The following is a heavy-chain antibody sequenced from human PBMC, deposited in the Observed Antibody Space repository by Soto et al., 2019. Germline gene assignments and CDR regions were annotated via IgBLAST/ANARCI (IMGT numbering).Heavy chain of an antibody. V-gene: IGHV3-13*01. CDR3: ARFPTMVVEYYFDN. CDR2: IDTGGDT. CDR1: GFTFSSYD. Sequence: GGSLRLSCAAFGFTFSSYDMHRVSQPTGKGLQWVSVIDTGGDTYYADSVKGRFTISRDNSKNTLYLQMNSLRAEDTAVYYCARFPTMVVEYYFDNWGQGTLVTVSS. J-gene: IGHJ4*02. D-gene: IGHD6-6*01.